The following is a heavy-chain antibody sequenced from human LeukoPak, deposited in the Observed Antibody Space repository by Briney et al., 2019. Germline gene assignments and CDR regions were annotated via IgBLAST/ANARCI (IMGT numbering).Heavy chain of an antibody. V-gene: IGHV3-72*01. Sequence: GGSLRLSCAASGFTFSDHYMDWVRQAPGKGLEWVGRTRNKANSYTTEYAASVKGRLTISRDDSKNSLYLQMNSLKTEDTAVYYCARGYCSSTSCFYYYYYYMDVWGKGTTVTVSS. J-gene: IGHJ6*03. D-gene: IGHD2-2*01. CDR1: GFTFSDHY. CDR3: ARGYCSSTSCFYYYYYYMDV. CDR2: TRNKANSYTT.